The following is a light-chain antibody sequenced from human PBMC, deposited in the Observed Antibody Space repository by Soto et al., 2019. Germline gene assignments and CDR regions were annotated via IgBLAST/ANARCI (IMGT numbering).Light chain of an antibody. CDR1: QRISTN. CDR3: QQYNNWPPAYT. Sequence: EIVMTQSPATLSVSPGESATLSCRASQRISTNLAWYQQKGGQPPRLLIYGASTRATGITQRFSGSGSGTDFTLTISSLQSEDFAVYYCQQYNNWPPAYTFGHGTRVESK. V-gene: IGKV3-15*01. J-gene: IGKJ2*01. CDR2: GAS.